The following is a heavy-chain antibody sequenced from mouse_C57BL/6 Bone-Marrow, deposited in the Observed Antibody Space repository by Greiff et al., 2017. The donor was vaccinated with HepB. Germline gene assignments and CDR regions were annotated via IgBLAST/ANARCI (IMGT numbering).Heavy chain of an antibody. CDR2: IDPETGGT. CDR1: GYTFTDYE. V-gene: IGHV1-15*01. J-gene: IGHJ2*01. CDR3: RICYGSSYPYFDY. Sequence: QVQLQQSGAELVRPGASVTLSCKASGYTFTDYEMHWVKQTPVHGLEWIGAIDPETGGTAYNQKFKGKAILTADKSSSTAYMELRSLTSEDSAVYNCRICYGSSYPYFDYWGQGTTLTVSS. D-gene: IGHD1-1*01.